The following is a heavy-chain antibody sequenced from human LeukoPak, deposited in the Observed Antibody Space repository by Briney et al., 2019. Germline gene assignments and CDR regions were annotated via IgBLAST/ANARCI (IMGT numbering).Heavy chain of an antibody. Sequence: GASVKVSCKASGGTFSSYAISWVRQAPGQGLEWMGGIIPIFGTANYAQKFQGRVTITADESTSTAYMELSSLRSEDTAVYYCARGRGYYYDSSGYYQDYWGQGTLVTVSS. V-gene: IGHV1-69*13. J-gene: IGHJ4*02. D-gene: IGHD3-22*01. CDR2: IIPIFGTA. CDR3: ARGRGYYYDSSGYYQDY. CDR1: GGTFSSYA.